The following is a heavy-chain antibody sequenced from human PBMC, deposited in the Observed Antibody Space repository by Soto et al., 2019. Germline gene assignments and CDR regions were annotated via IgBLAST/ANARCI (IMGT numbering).Heavy chain of an antibody. CDR3: ARELGGDQMATIPCDY. CDR2: ISPIFGTA. V-gene: IGHV1-69*01. D-gene: IGHD3-16*01. J-gene: IGHJ4*02. CDR1: GGTFSSYA. Sequence: QVQLVQSGAEVKKPGSSVKVSCKASGGTFSSYAISWVRQAPGQGLEWMGGISPIFGTANYAQKFQGRVTITADESTSTAYMELSSLRSEDTAVYYCARELGGDQMATIPCDYWGQGTLVTVSS.